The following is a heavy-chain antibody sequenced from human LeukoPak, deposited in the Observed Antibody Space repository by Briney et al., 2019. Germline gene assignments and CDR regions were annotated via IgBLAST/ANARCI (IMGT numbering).Heavy chain of an antibody. CDR1: GYTFTSYA. J-gene: IGHJ5*02. D-gene: IGHD3-3*01. Sequence: GASVTVSCTASGYTFTSYAMHWVRQAPGQRLEWMGWINAGNGNTKYSQKFQGRVTITRDTSASTAYMELSSLRSEDTAVYYCARQGPVSLYYDFWSGYSNWFDPWGQGTLVTVSS. V-gene: IGHV1-3*01. CDR2: INAGNGNT. CDR3: ARQGPVSLYYDFWSGYSNWFDP.